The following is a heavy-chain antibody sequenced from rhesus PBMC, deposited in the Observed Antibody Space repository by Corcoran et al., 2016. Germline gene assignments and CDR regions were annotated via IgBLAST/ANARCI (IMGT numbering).Heavy chain of an antibody. J-gene: IGHJ5-1*01. V-gene: IGHV1-111*02. D-gene: IGHD4-23*01. CDR2: VNPEDGEE. CDR1: GYTFTDYY. CDR3: ATDLYSNCDRFDV. Sequence: EVQLVQSGAEVKKPGASVKISCKASGYTFTDYYLPWVRQAPGKGLEWMERVNPEDGEEDNAQKVQERVTSTADTSTDTAYMELSSLRSEDTAMYYCATDLYSNCDRFDVWGPGVLVTVSS.